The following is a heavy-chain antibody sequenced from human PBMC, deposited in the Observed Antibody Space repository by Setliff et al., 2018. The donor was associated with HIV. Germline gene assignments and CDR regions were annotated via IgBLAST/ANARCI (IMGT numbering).Heavy chain of an antibody. D-gene: IGHD2-21*01. CDR3: AKAQYYSDGFDI. V-gene: IGHV3-23*01. Sequence: ESLTISCAASGFTFSSYAMSWVRQAPGKGLEWVSAISGSGGSTYYADSVKGRFTISRDNSKNTLYLQMNSLRAEDTAVYYCAKAQYYSDGFDIWGQGTMVTVSS. J-gene: IGHJ3*02. CDR1: GFTFSSYA. CDR2: ISGSGGST.